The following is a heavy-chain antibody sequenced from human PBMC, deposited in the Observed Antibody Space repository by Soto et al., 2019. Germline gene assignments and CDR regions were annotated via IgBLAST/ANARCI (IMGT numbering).Heavy chain of an antibody. CDR1: GFTFDDYV. Sequence: GGSLRLSCAASGFTFDDYVMHWVRQAPGKGLEWVSGISWNSGSIAYADSVKGRFTISRDNSKNTLYLQMNSLRAEDTAVYYCAKGFFEDQLRTFFDYLGQGTLVTVSA. V-gene: IGHV3-9*01. J-gene: IGHJ4*02. CDR2: ISWNSGSI. CDR3: AKGFFEDQLRTFFDY. D-gene: IGHD2-2*01.